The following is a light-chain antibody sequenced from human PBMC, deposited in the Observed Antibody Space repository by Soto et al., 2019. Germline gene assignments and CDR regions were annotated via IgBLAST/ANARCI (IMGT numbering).Light chain of an antibody. CDR1: QPVNSNY. Sequence: EIMLTQSPGALSLSPGERATLSCRASQPVNSNYLAWYQQKPGQAPRLVLYGASSRAPGIPDRFSGSGSGTEFTLTVSRLEPEDFAGYYCKQYGSSPWTFGQGTKVEIK. V-gene: IGKV3-20*01. J-gene: IGKJ1*01. CDR3: KQYGSSPWT. CDR2: GAS.